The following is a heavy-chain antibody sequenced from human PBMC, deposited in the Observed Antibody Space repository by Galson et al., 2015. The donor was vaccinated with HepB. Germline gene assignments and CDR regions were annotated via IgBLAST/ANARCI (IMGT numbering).Heavy chain of an antibody. V-gene: IGHV3-23*01. CDR3: ARASGGWPD. CDR1: GFTFSRYT. Sequence: SLRLSCAASGFTFSRYTMSWARQAPGKGLEWVSHVSASGGYTYYADSVKGRFTVSRDNSKNTLYLQMNSLRAEDTAVYYCARASGGWPDWGQGALVTVSS. J-gene: IGHJ4*02. CDR2: VSASGGYT. D-gene: IGHD6-19*01.